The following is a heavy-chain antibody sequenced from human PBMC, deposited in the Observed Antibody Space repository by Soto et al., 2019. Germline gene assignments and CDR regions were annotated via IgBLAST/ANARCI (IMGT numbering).Heavy chain of an antibody. J-gene: IGHJ6*02. CDR3: PRDGGGYVRPGYHYGLDV. CDR1: GASISSGDYY. V-gene: IGHV4-30-4*01. CDR2: IYYSGIT. Sequence: QVQLQESGPGLVKPSQTLSLTCTVSGASISSGDYYWSWIRQPPGKGLEWIGYIYYSGITYYHPSLQSRVTISIDASKNQFSLKLRSVTAADTAMYYCPRDGGGYVRPGYHYGLDVWGQGTTVTVSS. D-gene: IGHD5-12*01.